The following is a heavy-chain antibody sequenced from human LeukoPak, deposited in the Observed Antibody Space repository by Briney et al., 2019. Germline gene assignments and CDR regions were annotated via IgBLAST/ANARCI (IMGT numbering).Heavy chain of an antibody. V-gene: IGHV3-30*01. CDR2: ISYDGSNK. CDR3: ARGGLRDGYNHDAFDI. J-gene: IGHJ3*02. D-gene: IGHD5-24*01. CDR1: GFTFSSYA. Sequence: GGSLRLSCAASGFTFSSYAMHWVRQAPGKGLESVAVISYDGSNKYYADSVKGRFTISRDNSKNTLYLQMNSLRAEDTAVYYCARGGLRDGYNHDAFDIWGQGTMVTVSS.